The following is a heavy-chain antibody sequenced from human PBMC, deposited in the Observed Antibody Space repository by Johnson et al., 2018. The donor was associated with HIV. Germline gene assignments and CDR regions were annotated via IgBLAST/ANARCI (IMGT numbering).Heavy chain of an antibody. J-gene: IGHJ3*02. CDR3: ARDMAYYDFWSGELGPRGAFDI. Sequence: QVQLVESGGGVVQPGRSLRLSCAASGFTFSSHAMHWVRQAPGKGLEWVAVISYDGSNKYYADSVKGRFTLSRDNSKNTLYLQMNSLRAEDTAVYYCARDMAYYDFWSGELGPRGAFDIWGQGTMVTVSS. CDR2: ISYDGSNK. CDR1: GFTFSSHA. D-gene: IGHD3-3*01. V-gene: IGHV3-30*04.